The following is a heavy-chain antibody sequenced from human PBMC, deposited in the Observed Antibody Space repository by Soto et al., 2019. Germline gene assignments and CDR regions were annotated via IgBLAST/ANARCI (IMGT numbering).Heavy chain of an antibody. CDR3: ARDTTPSL. Sequence: PSGTLAITCTVSGAFISSYYWSWIRQPPGKGLEWIGYVYYSGSTNYNPSLKSRVTISVDTSKNQFSLKLSSVTAADTATYYCARDTTPSLWGQG. CDR1: GAFISSYY. J-gene: IGHJ4*02. D-gene: IGHD1-1*01. V-gene: IGHV4-59*01. CDR2: VYYSGST.